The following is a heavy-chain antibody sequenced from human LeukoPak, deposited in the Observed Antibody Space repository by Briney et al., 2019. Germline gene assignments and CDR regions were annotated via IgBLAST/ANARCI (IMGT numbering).Heavy chain of an antibody. V-gene: IGHV1-46*01. CDR3: ARDLLQETYDFWSGYYHLFDY. J-gene: IGHJ4*02. CDR1: GYTFTSYY. CDR2: INPSGGST. D-gene: IGHD3-3*01. Sequence: ASVKVSCKASGYTFTSYYMHWVRQAPGQGLEWMGIINPSGGSTSYAQKFQGRVTMTRDTSTSTVYMELGSLRSEDTAVYYCARDLLQETYDFWSGYYHLFDYWGQGTLVTVSS.